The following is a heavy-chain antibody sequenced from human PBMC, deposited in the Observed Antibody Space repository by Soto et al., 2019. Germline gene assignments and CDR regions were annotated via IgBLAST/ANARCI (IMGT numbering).Heavy chain of an antibody. CDR1: GFTFSSYA. Sequence: GGSLRLSCAASGFTFSSYAMSWVRQAPGKGLEWVSTISDSGYTTYYADSAKGRFTISRDNSKNTLYLQMNSLRAEDTALYYCAKPWGSSWYPFDPWGQGTLVTVSS. CDR2: ISDSGYTT. D-gene: IGHD6-13*01. J-gene: IGHJ5*02. V-gene: IGHV3-23*01. CDR3: AKPWGSSWYPFDP.